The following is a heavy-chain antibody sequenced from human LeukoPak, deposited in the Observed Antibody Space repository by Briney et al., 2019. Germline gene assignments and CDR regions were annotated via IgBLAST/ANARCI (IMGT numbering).Heavy chain of an antibody. V-gene: IGHV4-59*01. Sequence: PSETLSLTCTDSGGSISSSYWNWIRQPPGRGLEWIGHIYNSGSTNYNPSLKSRVTISVDTSKNQLSLKLSSVTAADTAVYYCARDYYDSSGYYHFDYWGQGALVTVSS. CDR1: GGSISSSY. J-gene: IGHJ4*02. CDR2: IYNSGST. D-gene: IGHD3-22*01. CDR3: ARDYYDSSGYYHFDY.